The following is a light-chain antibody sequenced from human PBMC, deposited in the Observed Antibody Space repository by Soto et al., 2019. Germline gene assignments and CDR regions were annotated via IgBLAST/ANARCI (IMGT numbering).Light chain of an antibody. CDR2: GVS. Sequence: EVVLTQSPGTLSLSPGERATLSCRASQSVSSTYLAWYQQKPGQAPRLLIYGVSNRATGIPDRVSGSGTGTYLPLPMRSLEHEDFAVYYCQQFGRSPITVSQGTRLETK. J-gene: IGKJ5*01. CDR1: QSVSSTY. CDR3: QQFGRSPIT. V-gene: IGKV3-20*01.